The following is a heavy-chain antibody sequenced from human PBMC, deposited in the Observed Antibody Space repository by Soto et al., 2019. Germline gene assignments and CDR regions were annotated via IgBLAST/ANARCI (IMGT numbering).Heavy chain of an antibody. D-gene: IGHD2-21*02. CDR2: MYNTGST. CDR1: GGSISGYY. Sequence: SETLSLTCTVSGGSISGYYWSWIRQPPGKGLEWIGYMYNTGSTVYNPSFKSRDTISVDTSKNQFSLKLNSVTVAYTAVYYCARDLWGYCGTDCYPLDVWGQGTTVT. V-gene: IGHV4-59*01. CDR3: ARDLWGYCGTDCYPLDV. J-gene: IGHJ6*02.